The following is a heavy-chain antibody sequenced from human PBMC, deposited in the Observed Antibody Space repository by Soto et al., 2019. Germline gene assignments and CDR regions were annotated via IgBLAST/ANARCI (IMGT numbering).Heavy chain of an antibody. J-gene: IGHJ4*02. CDR2: IYYSGST. V-gene: IGHV4-39*01. D-gene: IGHD3-9*01. CDR3: ARHGHILTGYSYFDY. CDR1: GXSISSSSYY. Sequence: LSLTFTVSGXSISSSSYYWGWIRQPPGKGLEWIGSIYYSGSTYYNPSLKSRVTISVDTSKNQFSLKLSSVTAADTAVYYCARHGHILTGYSYFDYWGQGTLVTVSS.